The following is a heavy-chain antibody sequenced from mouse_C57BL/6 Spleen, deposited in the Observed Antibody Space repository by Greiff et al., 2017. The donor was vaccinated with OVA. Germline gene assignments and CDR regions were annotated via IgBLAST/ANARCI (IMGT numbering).Heavy chain of an antibody. Sequence: VQRVESGAELMKPGASVKLSCKATGYTFTGYWIEWVKQRPGHGLEWIGEILPGSGSTNYNEKFKGKATFTADTSSNTAYMQLSSLATEDSAIYYCACSFTTVVWYFDYWGQGTTLTVSS. J-gene: IGHJ2*01. V-gene: IGHV1-9*01. CDR1: GYTFTGYW. CDR3: ACSFTTVVWYFDY. D-gene: IGHD1-1*01. CDR2: ILPGSGST.